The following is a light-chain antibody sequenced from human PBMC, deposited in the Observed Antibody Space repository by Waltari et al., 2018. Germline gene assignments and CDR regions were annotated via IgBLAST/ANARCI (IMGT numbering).Light chain of an antibody. CDR2: EGT. CDR1: TSDLGNHDY. J-gene: IGLJ2*01. CDR3: SSYTGSSTLLV. Sequence: QSALTQPASVSGSPGQSITISCTGTTSDLGNHDYVPWYQQHPGKAPKLLIYEGTNRPSGVSTRFSGSKSGSTASLTISGLQADDEAHYYCSSYTGSSTLLVFGGGTDLTVL. V-gene: IGLV2-14*01.